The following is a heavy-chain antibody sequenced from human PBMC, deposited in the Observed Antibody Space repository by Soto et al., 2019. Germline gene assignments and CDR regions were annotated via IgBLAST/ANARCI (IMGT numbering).Heavy chain of an antibody. CDR2: INPSGGST. J-gene: IGHJ4*02. CDR3: ARGGRTWPFDY. V-gene: IGHV1-46*03. D-gene: IGHD3-10*01. Sequence: GASVKVSCKASGYTFTTYYMHWVRQAPGQGLEWLGIINPSGGSTSYAQKFQDRVTMTRDTSTSTVYMELSSLRSEDTAVYYCARGGRTWPFDYWGKGTPVTVSS. CDR1: GYTFTTYY.